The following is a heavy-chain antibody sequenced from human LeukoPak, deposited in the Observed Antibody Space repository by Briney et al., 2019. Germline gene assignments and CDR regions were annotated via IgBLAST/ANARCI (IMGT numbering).Heavy chain of an antibody. D-gene: IGHD3-10*01. Sequence: PGGSLRLSCAASGFTFSNYRMSWVPQAPGKGLEGVANIKHDGSKTYYVDSVKGRFAISRDNAKNPLYLQMNSLRVEDTAAYYCANSIAGGYWGQGTLVTVSS. CDR3: ANSIAGGY. J-gene: IGHJ4*02. CDR2: IKHDGSKT. CDR1: GFTFSNYR. V-gene: IGHV3-7*05.